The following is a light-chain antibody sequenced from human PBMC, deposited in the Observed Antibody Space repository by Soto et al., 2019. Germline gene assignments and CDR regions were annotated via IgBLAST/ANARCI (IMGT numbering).Light chain of an antibody. V-gene: IGKV3-11*01. CDR3: QLRSDWPPTYT. Sequence: VMTQSPLSLPVTLGQPASISCRASQIVTSSLAWYQQRPGQAPRLLIYDTFTRATGIPARFSAKGAGTDFTLTISSLEPEDSAVYFCQLRSDWPPTYTFGQGTKLE. J-gene: IGKJ2*01. CDR1: QIVTSS. CDR2: DTF.